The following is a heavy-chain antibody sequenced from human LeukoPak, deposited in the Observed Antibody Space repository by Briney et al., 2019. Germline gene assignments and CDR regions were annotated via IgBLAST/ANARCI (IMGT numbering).Heavy chain of an antibody. CDR1: GFIFSSYG. D-gene: IGHD2-2*01. CDR2: IPYDGGYT. V-gene: IGHV3-30*18. Sequence: GTSLTLSCAASGFIFSSYGMHWVRQAPGKGLEWMAVIPYDGGYTYYADSVKGRVTISRDNSKNTVYLQMNSLRADDTAVYYCGKDHADIVVLPGAHIDYWGQGTLVAVSA. J-gene: IGHJ4*02. CDR3: GKDHADIVVLPGAHIDY.